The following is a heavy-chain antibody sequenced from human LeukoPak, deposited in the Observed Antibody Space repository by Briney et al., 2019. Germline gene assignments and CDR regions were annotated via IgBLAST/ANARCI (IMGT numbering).Heavy chain of an antibody. CDR2: IYYSGST. Sequence: SGTLSLTCTVSGGSISSGTYYWGWIRQPPGKGLEWIGSIYYSGSTYYNPSLKSRVTISVDTSKNQFSLKLSSVTAADTAVYYCARDVSPNGVVDYWGQGTLVTVSS. CDR3: ARDVSPNGVVDY. D-gene: IGHD2-8*01. V-gene: IGHV4-39*07. CDR1: GGSISSGTYY. J-gene: IGHJ4*02.